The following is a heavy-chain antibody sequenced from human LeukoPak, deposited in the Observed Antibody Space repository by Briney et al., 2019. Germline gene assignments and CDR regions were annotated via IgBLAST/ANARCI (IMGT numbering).Heavy chain of an antibody. D-gene: IGHD2-8*02. J-gene: IGHJ4*02. CDR3: ARDDCTGGVCFDY. CDR2: ISSSGSTI. CDR1: GLTFSDYY. Sequence: GGSLRLSCAASGLTFSDYYMSWIRQAPGKGLEWASYISSSGSTIYYADSVKGRFTISRDNAKNSLYLQMNSLRAEDTAVYYCARDDCTGGVCFDYWGQGTLVTVSS. V-gene: IGHV3-11*01.